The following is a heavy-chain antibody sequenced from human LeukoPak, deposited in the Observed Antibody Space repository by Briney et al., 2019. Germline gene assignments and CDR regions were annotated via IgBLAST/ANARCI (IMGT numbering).Heavy chain of an antibody. D-gene: IGHD2-2*01. J-gene: IGHJ4*02. V-gene: IGHV1-18*01. CDR2: ISAYNGNT. CDR1: GYTFTSYG. CDR3: ARAGDIVVVPAARGSSYFDY. Sequence: GASVKVSCKASGYTFTSYGISWVRQAPGQGLEWMGWISAYNGNTNYAQKLQGRVTMTTDTSTSTAYMELRSLRSDDTAVYYCARAGDIVVVPAARGSSYFDYWGQGTLVTVSS.